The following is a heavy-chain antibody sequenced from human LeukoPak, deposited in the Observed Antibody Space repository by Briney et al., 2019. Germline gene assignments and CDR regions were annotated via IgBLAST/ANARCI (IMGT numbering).Heavy chain of an antibody. CDR2: IYHSGST. V-gene: IGHV4-38-2*01. CDR3: ARIPSYGDPIDY. Sequence: SETLSLTCAVSGYSISSGYYWGWIRQPPGKGLEWIGSIYHSGSTYYNPSLKGRVTISVDTSKNQFSLKLSSVTAADTAVYYCARIPSYGDPIDYWGQGTLVTVSS. D-gene: IGHD4-17*01. CDR1: GYSISSGYY. J-gene: IGHJ4*02.